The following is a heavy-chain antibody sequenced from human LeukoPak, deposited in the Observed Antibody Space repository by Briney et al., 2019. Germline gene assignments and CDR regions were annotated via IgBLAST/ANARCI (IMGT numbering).Heavy chain of an antibody. D-gene: IGHD1-26*01. CDR3: ARDYGFYSGLYFFDY. J-gene: IGHJ4*02. Sequence: GASVKVSCKASGYTFTGHYIHWVRQAPGQGLGWMGWINPNSGGTKYAQKFQGRVTMTRDTSISTAYMELSKLRSDDTAVYSCARDYGFYSGLYFFDYWGQGTLVTVSS. CDR1: GYTFTGHY. V-gene: IGHV1-2*02. CDR2: INPNSGGT.